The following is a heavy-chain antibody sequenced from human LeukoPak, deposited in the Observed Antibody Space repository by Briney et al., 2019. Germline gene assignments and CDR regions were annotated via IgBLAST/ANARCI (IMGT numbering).Heavy chain of an antibody. V-gene: IGHV3-23*01. D-gene: IGHD3-10*01. Sequence: PGGSLRLSCAASGLTFSTYTMSWVRQAPGKGLEWVSFISNYDGSTYYADSVKGRFAISRDDSKNTLYLQMNNLRAEDTAVYYCAKLPRKGTISYHPVGPWGQGTLVTVSS. J-gene: IGHJ5*02. CDR3: AKLPRKGTISYHPVGP. CDR1: GLTFSTYT. CDR2: ISNYDGST.